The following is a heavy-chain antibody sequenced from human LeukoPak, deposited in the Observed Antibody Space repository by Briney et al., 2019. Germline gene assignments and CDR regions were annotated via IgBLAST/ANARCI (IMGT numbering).Heavy chain of an antibody. CDR2: IWYDGSKK. CDR3: ARDYCSTTSCLDY. CDR1: GFTFSNYG. V-gene: IGHV3-33*01. J-gene: IGHJ4*02. D-gene: IGHD2-2*01. Sequence: GGSLRLSCAASGFTFSNYGMHWVRQAPGKGLEWVAVIWYDGSKKYYAESVRGRFTISRDDSKNTLYLQMNSLRGDDTAFYYCARDYCSTTSCLDYWGQGTLVTVSS.